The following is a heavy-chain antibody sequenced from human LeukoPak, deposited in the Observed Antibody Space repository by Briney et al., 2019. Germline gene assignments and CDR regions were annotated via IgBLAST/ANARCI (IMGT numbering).Heavy chain of an antibody. CDR3: ARGSSWSLYYYYYYMDV. J-gene: IGHJ6*03. V-gene: IGHV1-2*02. CDR1: GYTFTGYY. D-gene: IGHD6-13*01. CDR2: INPNSGGT. Sequence: GASVKVSCKASGYTFTGYYMHWVRQAPGQGLEWMGWINPNSGGTNYAQKFQGRVTMTRDTSISTAYMELSRLRSDDTAVYYCARGSSWSLYYYYYYMDVRGKGTTVTVSS.